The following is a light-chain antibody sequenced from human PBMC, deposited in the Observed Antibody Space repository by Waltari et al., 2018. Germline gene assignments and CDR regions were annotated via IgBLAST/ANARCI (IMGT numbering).Light chain of an antibody. CDR2: GAD. Sequence: EIALTPSPGSLSSLPGETVPLSCRASQSVSRVLAWYQQKPGQAPSLPIFGADNRATGIPDRFSGSGSETDFSLTISRLGPEDCAVYYCQHYVRLPATFGRGTKVEIK. CDR1: QSVSRV. V-gene: IGKV3-20*01. CDR3: QHYVRLPAT. J-gene: IGKJ1*01.